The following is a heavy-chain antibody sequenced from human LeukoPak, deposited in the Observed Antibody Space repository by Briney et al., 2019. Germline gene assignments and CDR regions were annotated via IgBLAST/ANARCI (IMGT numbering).Heavy chain of an antibody. CDR2: SSSSSSYI. D-gene: IGHD3-22*01. CDR1: VFTFSSYS. J-gene: IGHJ4*02. V-gene: IGHV3-21*01. Sequence: GGSLRLSCARSVFTFSSYSMNWVRQAPGKGLEWVSSSSSSSSYIYYADSVKGRFTISRDNAKNSLYLQMNSLRAEDTAVYYCARERHYYDSSGDFDYWGQGTLVTVSS. CDR3: ARERHYYDSSGDFDY.